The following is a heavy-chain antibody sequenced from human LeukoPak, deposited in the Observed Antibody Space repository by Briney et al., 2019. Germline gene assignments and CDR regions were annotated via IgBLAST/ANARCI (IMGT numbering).Heavy chain of an antibody. CDR1: GYTFTSYY. CDR2: INPSGGST. CDR3: ARDFGMATIHFGY. J-gene: IGHJ4*02. D-gene: IGHD5-24*01. Sequence: ASVKVSCKASGYTFTSYYMHWVRQAPGQGLEWMGIINPSGGSTSYAQKFQGRVTMTRDTSTSTVYMELSSLGFEDTAVYYCARDFGMATIHFGYWGQGTLATVSS. V-gene: IGHV1-46*01.